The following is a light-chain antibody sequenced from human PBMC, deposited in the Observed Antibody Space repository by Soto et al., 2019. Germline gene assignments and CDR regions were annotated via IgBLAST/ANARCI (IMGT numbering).Light chain of an antibody. CDR3: YSTDISGNHGV. J-gene: IGLJ3*02. V-gene: IGLV3-10*01. Sequence: SYELTQPPSVSVSPGQGARITCSGDALAKKYAYWYQQKSGQAPVLVIYVDSKRPSGVPERFSGSSAGTMATLTITGAQGEDEADYYCYSTDISGNHGVFGGGTKVTVL. CDR1: ALAKKY. CDR2: VDS.